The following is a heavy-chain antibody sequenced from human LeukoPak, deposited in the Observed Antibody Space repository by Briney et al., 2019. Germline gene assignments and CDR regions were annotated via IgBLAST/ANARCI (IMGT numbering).Heavy chain of an antibody. CDR2: INSDGSST. D-gene: IGHD6-19*01. V-gene: IGHV3-74*01. CDR3: ARGMAYSSGWFPFDY. Sequence: GGSLRLSRVASEFTFSSYWMHWVRQAPGKGLVWVSRINSDGSSTSYADSVKGRFTISRDNAKNTFYLQMNSLRAEDTAVYYCARGMAYSSGWFPFDYWGQGSLVTVSS. J-gene: IGHJ4*02. CDR1: EFTFSSYW.